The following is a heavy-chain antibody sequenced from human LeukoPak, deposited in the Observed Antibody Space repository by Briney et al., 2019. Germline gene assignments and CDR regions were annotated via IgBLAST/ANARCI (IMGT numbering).Heavy chain of an antibody. D-gene: IGHD3-22*01. V-gene: IGHV3-74*01. CDR1: GFTFSSYW. CDR3: ARGIMYYYDSSGYYPNHYFDY. CDR2: INSDGSST. Sequence: GGSLRLSCAASGFTFSSYWMHWVRHAPGKGLVWVSRINSDGSSTSYADSVKGRFTISRDNAKNTLYLQMNSLRAEDTAVYYCARGIMYYYDSSGYYPNHYFDYWGQGTLVTVSS. J-gene: IGHJ4*02.